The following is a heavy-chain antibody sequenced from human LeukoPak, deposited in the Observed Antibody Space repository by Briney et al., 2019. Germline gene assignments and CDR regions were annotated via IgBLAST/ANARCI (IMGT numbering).Heavy chain of an antibody. CDR3: ARHPPSRGYSYGYPPNYFDY. CDR1: GGSISSSSYY. V-gene: IGHV4-39*01. CDR2: IYYSGST. Sequence: SETLSLTCTVSGGSISSSSYYWGWLRQPPGKGLEWIGSIYYSGSTYYNPSLKSRVTISVDTSKHQFSLKLSSVTAADTAVYYCARHPPSRGYSYGYPPNYFDYWGQGTLVTVSS. D-gene: IGHD5-18*01. J-gene: IGHJ4*02.